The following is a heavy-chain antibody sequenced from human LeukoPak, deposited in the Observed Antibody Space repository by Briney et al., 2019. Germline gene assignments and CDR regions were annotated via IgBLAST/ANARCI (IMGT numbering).Heavy chain of an antibody. D-gene: IGHD3-10*01. CDR2: IIPIFGTA. Sequence: ASVKVSCKASGGTFSSYAISWVRQAPGQGLEWMGRIIPIFGTANYAQKFQGRVTNTTDESTSTAYMELRSLRSDDTAVYYCARDRDGFEFDYWGQGTLVTVSS. CDR1: GGTFSSYA. CDR3: ARDRDGFEFDY. V-gene: IGHV1-69*05. J-gene: IGHJ4*02.